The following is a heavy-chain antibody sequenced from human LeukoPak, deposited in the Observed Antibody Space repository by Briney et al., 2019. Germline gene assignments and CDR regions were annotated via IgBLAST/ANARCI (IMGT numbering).Heavy chain of an antibody. D-gene: IGHD6-13*01. V-gene: IGHV1-69*13. CDR3: ARRRSSRSWFDAFDI. Sequence: ASVKVSCKASGGTFSNYGITWLRQAPGQGLEWVGGIIPVFGTANLAQKFQGRVTITADESTSTAYMELSSLRFEDTAVYYCARRRSSRSWFDAFDIWGQGTRVTVSS. CDR1: GGTFSNYG. CDR2: IIPVFGTA. J-gene: IGHJ3*02.